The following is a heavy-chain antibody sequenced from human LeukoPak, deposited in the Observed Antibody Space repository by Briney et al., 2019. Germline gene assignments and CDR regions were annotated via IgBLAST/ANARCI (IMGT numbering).Heavy chain of an antibody. CDR1: GGSISSGGYY. V-gene: IGHV4-31*03. Sequence: SETLSLTCTVSGGSISSGGYYWSWIRQHPGKGLEWIGYIYYSGSTYYNPSLKSRVTISVDTSKNQFSLKPSSVTAADTAVYYCARWNSYGFGYWGQGTLVTVSS. D-gene: IGHD5-18*01. CDR3: ARWNSYGFGY. J-gene: IGHJ4*02. CDR2: IYYSGST.